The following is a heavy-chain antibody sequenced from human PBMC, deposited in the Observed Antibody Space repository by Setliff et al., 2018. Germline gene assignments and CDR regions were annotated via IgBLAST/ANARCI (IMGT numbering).Heavy chain of an antibody. CDR2: IGGRGIST. V-gene: IGHV3-23*01. Sequence: GGSLRLSCAASGFTFGDFAMTWVRQAPGKGLEWVSGIGGRGISTYYADSVKGRFTISRDDSKNTLYLQMNSLRTEDTALYYCAKDLGVNFGELIAWGQGTLVTVSS. D-gene: IGHD3-10*01. CDR3: AKDLGVNFGELIA. CDR1: GFTFGDFA. J-gene: IGHJ5*02.